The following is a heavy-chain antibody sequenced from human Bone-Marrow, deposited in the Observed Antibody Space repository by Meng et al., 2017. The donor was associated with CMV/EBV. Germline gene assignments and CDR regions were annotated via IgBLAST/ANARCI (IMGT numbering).Heavy chain of an antibody. V-gene: IGHV4-39*07. CDR3: ARAHYYDSSGYYGDAFDI. D-gene: IGHD3-22*01. Sequence: SETLSLTCTVSGGSISSSSYYWGWIRQPPGKGLEWIGSIYYSGSTYYNPSLKSRVTISVDTSKNQFSLKLSSVTAADTAVYYCARAHYYDSSGYYGDAFDIWGQGTMVTGSS. CDR1: GGSISSSSYY. J-gene: IGHJ3*02. CDR2: IYYSGST.